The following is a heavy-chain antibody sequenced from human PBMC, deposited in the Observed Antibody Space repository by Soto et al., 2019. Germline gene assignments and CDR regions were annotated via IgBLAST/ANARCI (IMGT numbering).Heavy chain of an antibody. D-gene: IGHD2-2*01. V-gene: IGHV4-30-4*01. J-gene: IGHJ5*02. CDR1: GGSISSGDYY. CDR2: IYYSGST. Sequence: SETLSLTCTVSGGSISSGDYYWSWIRQPPGKGLEWIGHIYYSGSTYYNPSLKSRVTISVDTSKNQFSLKLSSVTAADTAVYYCARGGGYCSSTSCPPPDGYNWFDPWGQGTLVTVSS. CDR3: ARGGGYCSSTSCPPPDGYNWFDP.